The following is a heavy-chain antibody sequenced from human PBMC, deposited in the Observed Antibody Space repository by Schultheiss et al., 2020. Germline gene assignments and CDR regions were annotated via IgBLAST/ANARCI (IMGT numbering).Heavy chain of an antibody. CDR3: ARRRYCSSTSCPGTWFGP. Sequence: SETLSLTCAVYGGSFSGYYWSWIRQPPGKGLEWIGEINHSGSTNYNPSLKSRVTISVDTSKNQFSLKLSSVTAADTAVYYCARRRYCSSTSCPGTWFGPWGQGTLVTVSS. D-gene: IGHD2-2*01. V-gene: IGHV4-34*01. CDR2: INHSGST. J-gene: IGHJ5*02. CDR1: GGSFSGYY.